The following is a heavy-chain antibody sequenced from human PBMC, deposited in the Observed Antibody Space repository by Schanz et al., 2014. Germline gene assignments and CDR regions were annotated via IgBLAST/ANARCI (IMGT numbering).Heavy chain of an antibody. D-gene: IGHD2-8*01. CDR1: GFPFSDYF. CDR3: TTDNGHVAFDF. Sequence: EVQLLESGGGLVQPGGSLRLSCTASGFPFSDYFMAWIRQPPGRGLEWVSAISGSGGSTYYADSMKGRFTISRDNSKNSLYLQMNSPRAEDTAVYYCTTDNGHVAFDFWGQGTMVTVSS. V-gene: IGHV3-23*01. J-gene: IGHJ3*01. CDR2: ISGSGGST.